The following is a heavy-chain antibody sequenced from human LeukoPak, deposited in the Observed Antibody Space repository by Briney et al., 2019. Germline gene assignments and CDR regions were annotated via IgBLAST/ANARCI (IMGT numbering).Heavy chain of an antibody. D-gene: IGHD3-9*01. CDR1: GGSIRSSSYY. Sequence: TSETLSLTCTVSGGSIRSSSYYWGWGRQPPGKGLERIESIYYSGSICYNRYLKSRVTISVYKANTLFSHKQTSVPGAGTAVFFCASRITIFERGPAAPFDPWGQGTLVTVSS. CDR2: IYYSGSI. V-gene: IGHV4-39*01. CDR3: ASRITIFERGPAAPFDP. J-gene: IGHJ5*02.